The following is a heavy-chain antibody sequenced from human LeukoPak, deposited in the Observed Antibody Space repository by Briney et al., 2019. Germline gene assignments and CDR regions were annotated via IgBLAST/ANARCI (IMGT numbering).Heavy chain of an antibody. J-gene: IGHJ4*02. CDR3: ELGDSSSWYEGDYFDY. CDR2: ISSSGSTI. V-gene: IGHV3-48*03. Sequence: PGGSLRLSCAASGFTFSSYEMNWVRQAPGKGLEWVSYISSSGSTIYYADSVKGRFTISRDNAKNSLYLQMNSLRAEDTAVYHCELGDSSSWYEGDYFDYWGQGTLVTVSS. CDR1: GFTFSSYE. D-gene: IGHD6-13*01.